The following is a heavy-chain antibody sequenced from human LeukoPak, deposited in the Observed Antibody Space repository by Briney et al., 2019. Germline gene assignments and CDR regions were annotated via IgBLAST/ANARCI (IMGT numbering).Heavy chain of an antibody. CDR1: GDSITRRSDY. V-gene: IGHV4-39*01. CDR2: IYYSGST. Sequence: SETLSLTCTVTGDSITRRSDYWGWVRQPPGKGLEWIGSIYYSGSTYYNPSFKSRVTISVDTSRNQFSLQLSYVTAADTAVYYCARNESVLGTTGLNDFFDDWGQGSMLTVSS. D-gene: IGHD1-26*01. J-gene: IGHJ4*02. CDR3: ARNESVLGTTGLNDFFDD.